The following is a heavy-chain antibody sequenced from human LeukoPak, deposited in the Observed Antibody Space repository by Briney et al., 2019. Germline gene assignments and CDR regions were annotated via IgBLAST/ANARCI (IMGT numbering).Heavy chain of an antibody. CDR1: GYSFTSYW. D-gene: IGHD6-13*01. V-gene: IGHV5-51*01. CDR3: ARREVSSSWFSGSYYFDY. J-gene: IGHJ4*02. CDR2: IYPGDSDT. Sequence: GESLKISCKGSGYSFTSYWIGRVRQMPGKGLEWMGIIYPGDSDTRYSPSFQGQVTISADKSISTAYLQWSSLKASDTAMYYCARREVSSSWFSGSYYFDYWGQGTLVTVSS.